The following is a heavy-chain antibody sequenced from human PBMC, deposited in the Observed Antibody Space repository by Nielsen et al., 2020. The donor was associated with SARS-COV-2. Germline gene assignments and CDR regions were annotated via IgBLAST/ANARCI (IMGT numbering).Heavy chain of an antibody. CDR3: ARGLGEVADY. D-gene: IGHD3-10*01. CDR2: ITGSGGST. CDR1: GFTFNNYA. V-gene: IGHV3-23*01. J-gene: IGHJ4*02. Sequence: GGSLRLSCVASGFTFNNYAMSWVRQPPGKGLEWVAAITGSGGSTYYADSVKGRFSILRDNSKNILYLQMNSLRAEDTAVYYCARGLGEVADYWGQGALVTVSS.